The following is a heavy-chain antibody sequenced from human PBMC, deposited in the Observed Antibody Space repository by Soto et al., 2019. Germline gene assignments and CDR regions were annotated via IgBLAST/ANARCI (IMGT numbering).Heavy chain of an antibody. CDR3: AREFGQYGNYRFDP. V-gene: IGHV3-33*01. Sequence: QVQLVESGGGVVQPGRCLRLSCAASGFTFSDYGMHWVRQTPGKGLEWVAVIWHDGNEKYYADSAKGRFTVSRDNSKNTMYLQMNSLRAEDTALYYCAREFGQYGNYRFDPWGQGTLVAVSS. D-gene: IGHD3-16*01. J-gene: IGHJ5*02. CDR2: IWHDGNEK. CDR1: GFTFSDYG.